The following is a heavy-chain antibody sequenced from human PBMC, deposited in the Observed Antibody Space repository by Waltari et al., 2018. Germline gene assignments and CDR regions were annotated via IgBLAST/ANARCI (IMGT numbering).Heavy chain of an antibody. J-gene: IGHJ4*02. Sequence: QVQLVESGGGVVQPGGSLSLPCAASGFTFSRYGMRWVRPAPGKGLEWVAFIRYDGSNKYYADSVKGRFTIARDNSKNTLYLQMNSLRAEDTAVYYCAKGREGYDYGDYPLDYWGQGTLVTVSS. CDR3: AKGREGYDYGDYPLDY. D-gene: IGHD4-17*01. CDR1: GFTFSRYG. CDR2: IRYDGSNK. V-gene: IGHV3-30*02.